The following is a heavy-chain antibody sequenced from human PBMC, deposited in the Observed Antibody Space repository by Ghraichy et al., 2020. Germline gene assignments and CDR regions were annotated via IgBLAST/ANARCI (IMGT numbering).Heavy chain of an antibody. D-gene: IGHD7-27*01. CDR3: ARHSPGDRDAFDI. Sequence: SETLSLTCTVSGGSISSYYWSWIRQPPGKGLEWIGYIYYSGSTNYNPSLKSRVTISVDTSKNQFSLKLSSVTAADTAVYYCARHSPGDRDAFDIWGQGTMVTVSS. J-gene: IGHJ3*02. V-gene: IGHV4-59*08. CDR2: IYYSGST. CDR1: GGSISSYY.